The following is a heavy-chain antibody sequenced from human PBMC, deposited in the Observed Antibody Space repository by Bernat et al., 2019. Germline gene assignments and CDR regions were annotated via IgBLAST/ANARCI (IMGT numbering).Heavy chain of an antibody. CDR2: IYPGVSDT. V-gene: IGHV5-51*01. CDR3: ARLSDYDTRGSDFDY. Sequence: EVQLVQSGAEVKKPGESLKISCKGSGYSFTSYWIAWVRQMPGKGLEWMGIIYPGVSDTKYSPPFQGPVTISADKSITTAYLQWSSLKASDTAMYYCARLSDYDTRGSDFDYWGQGTLVTVSS. CDR1: GYSFTSYW. J-gene: IGHJ4*02. D-gene: IGHD3-22*01.